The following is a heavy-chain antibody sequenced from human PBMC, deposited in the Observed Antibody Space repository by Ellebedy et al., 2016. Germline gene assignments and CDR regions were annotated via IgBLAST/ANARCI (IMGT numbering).Heavy chain of an antibody. CDR2: IYTSGST. J-gene: IGHJ5*02. D-gene: IGHD2-15*01. CDR1: GGSISGYY. V-gene: IGHV4-4*07. CDR3: ARGWRGNWFDP. Sequence: GSLRLSXTVSGGSISGYYWSWIRQPAGKGLEWIGRIYTSGSTNYNPSLKSRVTMSVDTSKNQFSLKLSSVTAADTAVYYCARGWRGNWFDPWGQGTLVTVSS.